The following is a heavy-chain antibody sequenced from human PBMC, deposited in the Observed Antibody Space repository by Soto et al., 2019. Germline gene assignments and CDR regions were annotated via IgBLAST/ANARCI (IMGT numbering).Heavy chain of an antibody. CDR3: ARGCASSRCLGYGIDV. D-gene: IGHD2-2*01. CDR2: IYSGGST. V-gene: IGHV3-53*01. Sequence: GGSLRLSCAASGFTVSDYFMSWIRQAPGKGPEWVSVIYSGGSTYYADSVKGRFTISRDNSKNTVYLQMNSLRPEDTAVYYCARGCASSRCLGYGIDVWGQGTTVTVSS. CDR1: GFTVSDYF. J-gene: IGHJ6*02.